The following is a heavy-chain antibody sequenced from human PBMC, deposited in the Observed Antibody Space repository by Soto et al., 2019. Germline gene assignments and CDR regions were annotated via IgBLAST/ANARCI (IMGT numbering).Heavy chain of an antibody. D-gene: IGHD6-19*01. Sequence: GESLKISCKGSVNIFGNSWIAWVRQMPGKGLGWMGIIYPVDSGTRYSPSFQGQVTFSADKSINTAYLEWNSLKASDTAIYYCARQHPLDSFGGYDWGQGTLVTVSS. CDR2: IYPVDSGT. CDR3: ARQHPLDSFGGYD. CDR1: VNIFGNSW. J-gene: IGHJ4*02. V-gene: IGHV5-51*01.